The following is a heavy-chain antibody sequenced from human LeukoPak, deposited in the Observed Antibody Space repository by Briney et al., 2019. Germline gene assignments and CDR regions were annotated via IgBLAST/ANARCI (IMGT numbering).Heavy chain of an antibody. Sequence: ASVKVSCKASGYTFTSYGISWVRQAPGQGLEWMGWISAYAQKFQGRVTMTTDTSTSTAYMELRSLGSDDTAVYYCARRFNYYDSSGYYEGFYFDYWGQGTLVTVSS. CDR1: GYTFTSYG. J-gene: IGHJ4*02. D-gene: IGHD3-22*01. V-gene: IGHV1-18*01. CDR3: ARRFNYYDSSGYYEGFYFDY. CDR2: ISAY.